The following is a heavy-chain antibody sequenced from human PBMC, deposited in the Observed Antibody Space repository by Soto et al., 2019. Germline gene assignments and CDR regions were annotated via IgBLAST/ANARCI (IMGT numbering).Heavy chain of an antibody. Sequence: PSETLSLTCTVSGGAITAYYWSWIRQPVGEGLQWIGRVYSTGSTNYNPSLRSRVTMSVDTSQNQFLLRLSSVTAADTAVYYCARDEYYDSNNWFDHWGQGILVTVS. D-gene: IGHD3-22*01. V-gene: IGHV4-4*07. CDR2: VYSTGST. CDR3: ARDEYYDSNNWFDH. J-gene: IGHJ5*02. CDR1: GGAITAYY.